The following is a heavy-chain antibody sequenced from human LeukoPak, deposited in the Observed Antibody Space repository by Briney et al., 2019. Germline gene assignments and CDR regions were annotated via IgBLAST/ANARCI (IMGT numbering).Heavy chain of an antibody. V-gene: IGHV3-7*01. CDR1: GFTFSSYW. Sequence: PGGSLRLSCAASGFTFSSYWMSWVRQAPGKGLEWVATIRQDGSQKYYVDSVKGRFTISRDNAKNSLYLQMNSLRAEDTAVYYCARAALRGYSYGRKDYYYMDVWGKGTTVTVSS. J-gene: IGHJ6*03. D-gene: IGHD5-18*01. CDR2: IRQDGSQK. CDR3: ARAALRGYSYGRKDYYYMDV.